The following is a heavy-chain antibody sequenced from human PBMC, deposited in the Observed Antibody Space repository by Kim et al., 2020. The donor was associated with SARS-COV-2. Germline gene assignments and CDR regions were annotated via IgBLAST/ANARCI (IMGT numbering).Heavy chain of an antibody. V-gene: IGHV3-15*07. Sequence: GGSLRLSCGVSGFTFSDALMNWVRQTPGRGLEWVGRIQSKTDGGTTEYAEPVKGRFFISRDDSKSTLYLQMNSLKTEDTAVYYCLTGVGLQWFDGFWGQGTLVTVSS. D-gene: IGHD3-3*01. CDR3: LTGVGLQWFDGF. CDR2: IQSKTDGGTT. CDR1: GFTFSDAL. J-gene: IGHJ4*02.